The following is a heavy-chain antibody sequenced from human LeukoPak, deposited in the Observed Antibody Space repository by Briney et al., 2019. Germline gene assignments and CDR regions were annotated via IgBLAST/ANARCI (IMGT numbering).Heavy chain of an antibody. CDR1: GFTFSSYS. V-gene: IGHV3-21*01. D-gene: IGHD2-15*01. CDR3: AILADYDAFDI. J-gene: IGHJ3*02. Sequence: GGSLRLSCAASGFTFSSYSMKWVRQAPGKGLEWVSSISSSSSYIYYADSVKGRFTISRDNAKNSLYLQMNSLRAEDTAVYYCAILADYDAFDIWGQGTMVTVSS. CDR2: ISSSSSYI.